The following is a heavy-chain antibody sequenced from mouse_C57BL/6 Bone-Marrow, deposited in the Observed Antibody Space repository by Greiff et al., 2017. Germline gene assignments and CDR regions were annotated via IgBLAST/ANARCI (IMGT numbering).Heavy chain of an antibody. CDR3: ARNWDRYAMDY. V-gene: IGHV2-2*01. CDR1: GFSLTSYG. J-gene: IGHJ4*01. CDR2: IWSGGST. Sequence: QVHVKQSGPGLVQPSPRLSITCTVSGFSLTSYGVHWVSQSPGKGLEWLGVIWSGGSTDYNAAFISRLSISKDNSKSQVFFKMNSLQADDTAIYYCARNWDRYAMDYWGQGTSVTVSS. D-gene: IGHD4-1*01.